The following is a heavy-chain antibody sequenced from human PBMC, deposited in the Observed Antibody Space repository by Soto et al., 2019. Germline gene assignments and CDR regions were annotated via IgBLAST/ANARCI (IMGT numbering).Heavy chain of an antibody. Sequence: ASAKVSCKASGYTFTSYGISWVRQAPGQGLEWMGWISAYNGNTNYAQKLQGRVTMTTDTSTSTAYMELRSLRSDDTAVYYCASGLSSGYYYVGDAFDIWGQGTMVTVSS. D-gene: IGHD3-22*01. CDR3: ASGLSSGYYYVGDAFDI. V-gene: IGHV1-18*01. CDR1: GYTFTSYG. J-gene: IGHJ3*02. CDR2: ISAYNGNT.